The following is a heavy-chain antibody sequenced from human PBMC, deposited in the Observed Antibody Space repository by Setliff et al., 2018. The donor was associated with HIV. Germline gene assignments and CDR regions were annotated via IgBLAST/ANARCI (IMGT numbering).Heavy chain of an antibody. CDR2: IDPDSGYT. D-gene: IGHD2-8*01. J-gene: IGHJ5*02. CDR1: GYTFNYYN. CDR3: ARGGGYCTNGLCFNRWFDP. Sequence: GASVKVSCKASGYTFNYYNIHWVRQAPGQGLEWMGWIDPDSGYTNYAQKFQGRVTMTRKTSIRTAYMELSRLRSGDTAVYYCARGGGYCTNGLCFNRWFDPGGQGTPVNVSS. V-gene: IGHV1-2*02.